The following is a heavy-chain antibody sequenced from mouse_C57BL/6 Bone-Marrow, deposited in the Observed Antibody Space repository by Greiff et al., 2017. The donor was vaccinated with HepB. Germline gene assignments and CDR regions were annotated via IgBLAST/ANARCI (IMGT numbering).Heavy chain of an antibody. D-gene: IGHD1-1*01. CDR1: GFTFSDYY. J-gene: IGHJ3*01. Sequence: DVKLVESGGGLVQPGGSLKLSCAASGFTFSDYYMYWVRQTPEKRLEWVAYISNGGGSTYYPDTVKGRFTISRDNAKNTLYLQMSRLKSEDTAMYYCARHEVYYGSPLAYWGQGTRVTVSA. CDR2: ISNGGGST. CDR3: ARHEVYYGSPLAY. V-gene: IGHV5-12*01.